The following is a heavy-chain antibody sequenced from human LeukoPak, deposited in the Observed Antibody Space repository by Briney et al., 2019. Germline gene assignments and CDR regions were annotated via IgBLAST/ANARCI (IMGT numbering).Heavy chain of an antibody. CDR1: GFTFSSYN. D-gene: IGHD4-17*01. CDR3: ASGATRVTTYFDY. Sequence: GGSLRLSCAASGFTFSSYNMNWVRQAPGKGLEWVSSISSSSSYIYYADSVKGRFTISRDNSKNTLYLQMNSLRAEDTAVYYCASGATRVTTYFDYWGQGTLVTVSS. V-gene: IGHV3-21*04. J-gene: IGHJ4*02. CDR2: ISSSSSYI.